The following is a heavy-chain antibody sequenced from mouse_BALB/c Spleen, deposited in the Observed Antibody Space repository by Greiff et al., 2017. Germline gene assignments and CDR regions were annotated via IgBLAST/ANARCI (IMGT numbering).Heavy chain of an antibody. CDR2: ISSGSSTI. J-gene: IGHJ4*01. CDR3: ARSIPGAMDY. V-gene: IGHV5-17*02. CDR1: GFTFSSFG. Sequence: EVQGVESGGGLVQPGGSRKLSCAASGFTFSSFGMHWVRQAPEKGLEWVAYISSGSSTIYYADTVKGRFTISRDNPKNTLFLQMTSLRSEDTAMYYCARSIPGAMDYWGQGTSVTVSS.